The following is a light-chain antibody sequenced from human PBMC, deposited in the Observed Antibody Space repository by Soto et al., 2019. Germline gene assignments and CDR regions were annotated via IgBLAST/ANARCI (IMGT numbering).Light chain of an antibody. CDR1: QSVSIN. CDR3: QQRHNWPIT. J-gene: IGKJ5*01. CDR2: DAS. V-gene: IGKV3-15*01. Sequence: IVMTRSPATLSLSAWEIATLSCMASQSVSINLAWYQQKPGQTPRLLIYDASTRATGIPARFSGSGSGTEFTLTISSLEPADFGVYYCQQRHNWPITFGQGTRLEIK.